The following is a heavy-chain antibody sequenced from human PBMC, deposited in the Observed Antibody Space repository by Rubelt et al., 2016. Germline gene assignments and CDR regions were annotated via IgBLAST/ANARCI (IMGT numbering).Heavy chain of an antibody. D-gene: IGHD3-16*01. CDR1: GGSFSGYY. CDR3: ARDYAGMVDL. CDR2: IYYSGST. J-gene: IGHJ2*01. Sequence: QVQLQQWGAGLLKPSETLSLTCAVYGGSFSGYYWSWIRQPPGKGLEWIGYIYYSGSTNYDPSLKSRVTISVYTSNNQFSLKLSSVTAADTAVYYCARDYAGMVDLWGRGTLVTVSS. V-gene: IGHV4-34*11.